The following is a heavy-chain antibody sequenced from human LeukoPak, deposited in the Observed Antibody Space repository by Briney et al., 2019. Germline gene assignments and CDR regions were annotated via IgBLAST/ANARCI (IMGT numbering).Heavy chain of an antibody. V-gene: IGHV3-11*01. CDR2: ISNTGDTM. J-gene: IGHJ4*02. CDR1: AFTFSDHY. Sequence: PGGSLRLSRAASAFTFSDHYMSWIRQAPGKGLEWVSYISNTGDTMYYPDSVKGRFTISRDNARNSLYLQMNSLRADDTAVYYCARATGKNYFDYWGQGTLVTVSS. CDR3: ARATGKNYFDY. D-gene: IGHD1-1*01.